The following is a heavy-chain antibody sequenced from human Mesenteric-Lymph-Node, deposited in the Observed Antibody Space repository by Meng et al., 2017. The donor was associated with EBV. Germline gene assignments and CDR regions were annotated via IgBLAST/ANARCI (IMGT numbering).Heavy chain of an antibody. V-gene: IGHV4-34*01. CDR2: ISQSGDT. D-gene: IGHD3-3*02. CDR3: ARGAIFGIVITYFNY. J-gene: IGHJ4*02. CDR1: GGSFSGYH. Sequence: QVQLQQWGAGLLEPSETLSLTCEATGGSFSGYHWSWIRQPPGKGLEYIGEISQSGDTTYNPSLKSRVTISVDRSRNQLSLKMASVTAADTAVYYCARGAIFGIVITYFNYWSQGTLVTVSS.